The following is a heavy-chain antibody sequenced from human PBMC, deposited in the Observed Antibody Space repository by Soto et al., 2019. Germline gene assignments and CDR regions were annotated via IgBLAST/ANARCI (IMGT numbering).Heavy chain of an antibody. CDR2: IIPIFGTA. D-gene: IGHD3-3*01. CDR1: GGTFSSYA. CDR3: ARGPDHDFWSGYVLN. V-gene: IGHV1-69*01. Sequence: QVQLVQSGAEVKKPESSVKVSCKASGGTFSSYAISWVRQAPGQGLEWMGGIIPIFGTANYAQKFLGRDTITADESTSTAYMELSSLRSEDTAVYYCARGPDHDFWSGYVLNWGQGTLVTVSS. J-gene: IGHJ4*02.